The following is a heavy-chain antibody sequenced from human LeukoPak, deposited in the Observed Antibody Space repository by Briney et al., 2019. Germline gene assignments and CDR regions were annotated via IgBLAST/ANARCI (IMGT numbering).Heavy chain of an antibody. D-gene: IGHD6-13*01. CDR2: ISAYNGNT. Sequence: GASVKVSCKASGYTFTSYGISWVRQAPGQGLEWMGWISAYNGNTNYAQKLQGRVTMTTDTSTSTAYMELRSLRSDDTAVYYCARDRLIAAAALFDYWGRGTLVTVSS. J-gene: IGHJ4*02. CDR1: GYTFTSYG. V-gene: IGHV1-18*01. CDR3: ARDRLIAAAALFDY.